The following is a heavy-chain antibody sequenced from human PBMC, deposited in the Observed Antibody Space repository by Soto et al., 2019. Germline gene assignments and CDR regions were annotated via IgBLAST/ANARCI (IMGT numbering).Heavy chain of an antibody. CDR1: GYTFSSYA. Sequence: QVQLVQSGAEGKKPGASVKVSCKASGYTFSSYAMHWVRQAPGQRLEWMGWINAGNGNRKYSQKFQGRVTITRDTSASTAYMELSSLRSEDTAVYYCARDFGGFDPWGQGTLVTVSS. CDR2: INAGNGNR. V-gene: IGHV1-3*01. J-gene: IGHJ5*02. D-gene: IGHD3-3*01. CDR3: ARDFGGFDP.